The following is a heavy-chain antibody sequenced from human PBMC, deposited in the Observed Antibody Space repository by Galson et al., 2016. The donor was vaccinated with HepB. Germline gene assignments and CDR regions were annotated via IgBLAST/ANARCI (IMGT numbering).Heavy chain of an antibody. Sequence: SLRLSCAASGFTFSSDAMSWVRQAPEKGLEWVSGISASGAGTYYADSVKGRFTISRDNFKNTLYLQMNSLRAEDTAVYYCAKEISVAGVNGLPSDYWGQGTQVTVSP. D-gene: IGHD6-19*01. V-gene: IGHV3-23*01. CDR3: AKEISVAGVNGLPSDY. J-gene: IGHJ4*02. CDR1: GFTFSSDA. CDR2: ISASGAGT.